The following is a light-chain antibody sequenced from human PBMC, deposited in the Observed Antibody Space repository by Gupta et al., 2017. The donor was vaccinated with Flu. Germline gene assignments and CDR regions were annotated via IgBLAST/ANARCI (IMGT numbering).Light chain of an antibody. V-gene: IGLV2-14*01. CDR3: SSYTRTSTWV. CDR2: EVN. Sequence: QSDLTQPASVSGSPGQSITISCTGTGSDVGGYNYVSWYQQHPGKAHKVMIYEVNKRPAGVAYLFSGSKSGNTASLTISGLQAEDDADYYCSSYTRTSTWVFGGGTKVTVL. CDR1: GSDVGGYNY. J-gene: IGLJ3*02.